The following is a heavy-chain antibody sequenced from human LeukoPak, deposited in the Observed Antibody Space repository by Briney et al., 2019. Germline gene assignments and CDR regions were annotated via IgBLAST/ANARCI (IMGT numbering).Heavy chain of an antibody. D-gene: IGHD4-17*01. V-gene: IGHV4-59*01. CDR3: ARSTTVTYYYYGMDV. Sequence: SETLSLTCTVSGGSISSYYWSWIRQPPGKGLEWIGYIYYSGSTNYNPSLKSRVTISVDTSKNQFSLKLSSVTAADAAVYYCARSTTVTYYYYGMDVWGQGTTVTVSS. CDR2: IYYSGST. J-gene: IGHJ6*02. CDR1: GGSISSYY.